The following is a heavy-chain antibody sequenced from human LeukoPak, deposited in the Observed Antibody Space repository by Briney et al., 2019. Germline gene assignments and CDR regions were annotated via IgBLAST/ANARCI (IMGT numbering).Heavy chain of an antibody. CDR2: IYHSGST. CDR3: ARRGISQGYYMDV. D-gene: IGHD6-13*01. Sequence: SETLSLTCTVSGYSISSGYYWGWIRQPPGKGLEWIGSIYHSGSTYYNPSLKSRVTISVDTSKNQFSLKLGSVTAADTAVFYCARRGISQGYYMDVWGKGTTVTISS. V-gene: IGHV4-38-2*02. CDR1: GYSISSGYY. J-gene: IGHJ6*03.